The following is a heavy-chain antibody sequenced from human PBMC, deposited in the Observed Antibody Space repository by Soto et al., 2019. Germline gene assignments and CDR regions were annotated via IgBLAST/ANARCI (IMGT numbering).Heavy chain of an antibody. V-gene: IGHV1-69-2*01. CDR1: GYTFTDYY. CDR3: ATLHYCSSTSCSNWFDP. D-gene: IGHD2-2*01. J-gene: IGHJ5*02. Sequence: EVQLVQSGAEVKKPGATVKISCKVSGYTFTDYYMHWVQQAPGKGLEWMGLVDPEDGETIYAEKFQGRVTITADTSTDTAYMELSSRRSEDTAVYYCATLHYCSSTSCSNWFDPWGQGTLVTVSS. CDR2: VDPEDGET.